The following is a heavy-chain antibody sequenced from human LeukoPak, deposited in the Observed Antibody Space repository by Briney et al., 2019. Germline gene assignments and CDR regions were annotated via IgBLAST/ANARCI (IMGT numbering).Heavy chain of an antibody. CDR3: ARGRDIVVDNWFDP. J-gene: IGHJ5*02. Sequence: PSETLSLTCAVYGGPFSGYYWSWIRQPPGKGLEWIGEINHSGSTNYNPSLKSRVTISVDTSKDQFSLKLSSVTAADTAVYYCARGRDIVVDNWFDPWGQGTLVTVSS. CDR1: GGPFSGYY. V-gene: IGHV4-34*01. D-gene: IGHD2-15*01. CDR2: INHSGST.